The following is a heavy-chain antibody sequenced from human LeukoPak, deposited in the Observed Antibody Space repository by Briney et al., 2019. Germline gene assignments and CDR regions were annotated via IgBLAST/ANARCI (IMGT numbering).Heavy chain of an antibody. CDR2: ISAYNGNT. J-gene: IGHJ4*02. Sequence: ASVKVSCKASGYTFTSYGISWVRQAPGQGLEWMGWISAYNGNTNYAQKFQGRVTITADESTSTAYMELSSLRSEDTAVYYCASGAPRPGIAVAGTATPLDYWGQGTLVTVSS. CDR3: ASGAPRPGIAVAGTATPLDY. V-gene: IGHV1-18*01. D-gene: IGHD6-19*01. CDR1: GYTFTSYG.